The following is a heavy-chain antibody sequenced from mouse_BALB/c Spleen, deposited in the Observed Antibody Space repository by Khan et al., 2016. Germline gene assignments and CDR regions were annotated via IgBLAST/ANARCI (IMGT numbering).Heavy chain of an antibody. CDR3: AIFYYGSHYYYCGMNS. CDR2: ISYDGNN. V-gene: IGHV3-6*02. CDR1: GYSITSGYY. Sequence: EVQLQESGPGLVKPSQSLSLTCSVIGYSITSGYYWNWIRQFPGNKLEWMGYISYDGNNNYNPSLKNRISITRDTSKNQFFLKLNSVTTEDTATXYCAIFYYGSHYYYCGMNSWGRGTRVT. J-gene: IGHJ4*01. D-gene: IGHD1-1*01.